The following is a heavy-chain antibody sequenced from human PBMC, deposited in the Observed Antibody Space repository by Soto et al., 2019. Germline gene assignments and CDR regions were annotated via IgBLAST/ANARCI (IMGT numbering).Heavy chain of an antibody. Sequence: EVQLVESGGGLVKPGRSLRLSCTASGFTFGDYAMSWFRQAPGKGLEWVGFIRSKAYGGTTEYAASVKGRFTISRDDSKSIAYLQMNSLRAEDTAVYYCAKDRWDSGSRGSYGMDVWGQGTTVTVSS. CDR2: IRSKAYGGTT. CDR3: AKDRWDSGSRGSYGMDV. D-gene: IGHD5-12*01. CDR1: GFTFGDYA. J-gene: IGHJ6*02. V-gene: IGHV3-49*05.